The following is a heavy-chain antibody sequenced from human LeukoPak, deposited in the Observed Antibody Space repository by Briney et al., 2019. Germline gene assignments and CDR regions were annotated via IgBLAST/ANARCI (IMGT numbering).Heavy chain of an antibody. CDR2: IYYNGST. J-gene: IGHJ6*04. D-gene: IGHD6-13*01. CDR1: GGSISSYY. Sequence: SETLSLTCTVSGGSISSYYWSWIRQPPGKGLEWIGYIYYNGSTNYNPSLKSRVTISVDTSKNQFSLKLSSVTAADTAVYYCAREGQQPGRDSQDVWGKGTTVTVSS. V-gene: IGHV4-59*01. CDR3: AREGQQPGRDSQDV.